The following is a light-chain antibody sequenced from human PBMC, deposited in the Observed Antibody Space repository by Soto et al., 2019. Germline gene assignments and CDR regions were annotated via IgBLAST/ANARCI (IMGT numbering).Light chain of an antibody. CDR1: QSISSSY. V-gene: IGKV3D-20*02. Sequence: EIVLTQSPGTLSLSPGKRATLSCRASQSISSSYLAWYQQRPGQAPRLLIYGASSRATGIPDRFSGSGSGTEFILTISSVESEDFAIYYCQQHNDWPTFGQGTRLE. CDR2: GAS. J-gene: IGKJ5*01. CDR3: QQHNDWPT.